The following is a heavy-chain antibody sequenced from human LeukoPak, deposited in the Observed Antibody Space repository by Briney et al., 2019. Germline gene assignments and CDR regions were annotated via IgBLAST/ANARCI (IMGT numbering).Heavy chain of an antibody. CDR2: ISAYNGNT. J-gene: IGHJ4*02. CDR3: ARNPPYYYGSGSYYGGFDY. CDR1: GYTFTSYG. D-gene: IGHD3-10*01. Sequence: GGSVKVSCKASGYTFTSYGISWVRQAPGQGLEWMGWISAYNGNTNYAQKLQGRVTMTTDTSTSTAYMELRSLRSDDTAVYYCARNPPYYYGSGSYYGGFDYWGQGTLVTVSS. V-gene: IGHV1-18*04.